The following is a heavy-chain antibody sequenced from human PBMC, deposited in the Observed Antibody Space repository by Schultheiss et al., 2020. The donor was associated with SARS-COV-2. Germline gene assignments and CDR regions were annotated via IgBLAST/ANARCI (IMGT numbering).Heavy chain of an antibody. V-gene: IGHV1-18*01. Sequence: GGSLRLSCAASGFTFSSYGISWVRQAPGQGLEWMGWISAYNGNTNYAQKLQGRVTMTTDTSTSTAYMELRSLRSDDTAVYYCARVGAPPYYFDYWGQGTLVTVSS. CDR3: ARVGAPPYYFDY. D-gene: IGHD1-26*01. CDR2: ISAYNGNT. CDR1: GFTFSSYG. J-gene: IGHJ4*02.